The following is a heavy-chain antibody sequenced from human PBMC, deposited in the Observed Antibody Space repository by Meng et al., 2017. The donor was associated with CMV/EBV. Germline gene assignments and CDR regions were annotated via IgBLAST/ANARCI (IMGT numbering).Heavy chain of an antibody. D-gene: IGHD3-3*01. CDR3: AKAPQMFLEWLSIDY. CDR1: GFTFSSYG. J-gene: IGHJ4*02. V-gene: IGHV3-33*06. CDR2: IWYDGSNK. Sequence: GGSLRLSCAASGFTFSSYGMHWVRQAPGKGLEWVAVIWYDGSNKYYADSVKGRFTISRDNSKNTLYLQMNSLRPDDTAVYYCAKAPQMFLEWLSIDYWGQGTLVTVSS.